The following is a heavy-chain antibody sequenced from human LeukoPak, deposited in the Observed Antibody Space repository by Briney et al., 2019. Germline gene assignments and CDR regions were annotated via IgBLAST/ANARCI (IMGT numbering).Heavy chain of an antibody. CDR3: ARASFTSYGGPPHDN. J-gene: IGHJ4*02. V-gene: IGHV4-38-2*02. CDR1: GYSISSNYY. CDR2: IYHSGST. D-gene: IGHD4-23*01. Sequence: PSETLSLTCTVSGYSISSNYYWGWIRQPPGKGLEWIGSIYHSGSTYYNPSLKSRVTISVDTSKNQFSLKLSSVTAADTALYYCARASFTSYGGPPHDNWGQGTLVTVSS.